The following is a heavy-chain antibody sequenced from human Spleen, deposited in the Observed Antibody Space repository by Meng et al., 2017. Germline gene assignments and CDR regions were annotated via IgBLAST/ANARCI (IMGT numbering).Heavy chain of an antibody. D-gene: IGHD1-26*01. Sequence: GESLKISCAASGFTFSDYYMTWIRQAPGKGLEWVSYITSSGASTYYADSVKGRFTISRDNAKNSLYLQMNSLRDEDTAVYYCARDGTGSFGLPYYDSWGQGTLVTVSS. CDR1: GFTFSDYY. J-gene: IGHJ4*02. V-gene: IGHV3-11*04. CDR2: ITSSGAST. CDR3: ARDGTGSFGLPYYDS.